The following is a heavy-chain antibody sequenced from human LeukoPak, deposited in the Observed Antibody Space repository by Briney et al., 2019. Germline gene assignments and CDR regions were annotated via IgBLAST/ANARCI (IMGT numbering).Heavy chain of an antibody. Sequence: GGSLRLSCAASGFTFSNYDMHWARQAPGKGLEWVAFIRYDGSNKYYADSVKGRFTISRDNSKNTLYLQMNSLRAEDTAVYYCAKEFSRIADPNWFDPWGQGTLVTVSS. V-gene: IGHV3-30*02. J-gene: IGHJ5*02. D-gene: IGHD6-13*01. CDR3: AKEFSRIADPNWFDP. CDR1: GFTFSNYD. CDR2: IRYDGSNK.